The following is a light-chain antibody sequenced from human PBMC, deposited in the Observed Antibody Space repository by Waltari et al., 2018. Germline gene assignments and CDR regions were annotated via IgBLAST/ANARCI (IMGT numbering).Light chain of an antibody. CDR3: ASWDYSLKGVV. J-gene: IGLJ2*01. Sequence: QPVVTQPPSASGTPGQRVTFSCSGSSSNIESNPVNWYQQLPGRAPKLLIYSNSHRPSGVPDRFSASTSGRSASLAISGLQSDDEGNYYCASWDYSLKGVVYGGGTKLTVL. CDR2: SNS. V-gene: IGLV1-44*01. CDR1: SSNIESNP.